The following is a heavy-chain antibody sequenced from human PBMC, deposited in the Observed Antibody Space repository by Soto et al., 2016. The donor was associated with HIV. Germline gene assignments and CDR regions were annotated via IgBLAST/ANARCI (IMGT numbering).Heavy chain of an antibody. Sequence: QVQLVQSGAEVKKPGASVKVSCKASGYTFTGYYMYWVRQAPGQGLEWMGWINPNSGGTNYAQKFQGRVTLTSDTSIGTASMELRRLRSDDTAAYYCARGVRRFGESNTELDSWGQGTPVTVSS. V-gene: IGHV1-2*02. CDR2: INPNSGGT. CDR3: ARGVRRFGESNTELDS. D-gene: IGHD3-10*01. J-gene: IGHJ4*02. CDR1: GYTFTGYY.